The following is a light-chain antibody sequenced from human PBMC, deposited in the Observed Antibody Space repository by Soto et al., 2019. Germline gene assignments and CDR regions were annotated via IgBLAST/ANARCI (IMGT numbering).Light chain of an antibody. V-gene: IGKV4-1*01. Sequence: DIVMTQSPDSLAVSLGERATINCKSSQSVLYNSNNKNYLAWYQQKPGQAPKMLIYWASTRESGVPDRFSGSGSGTNFTLTVSSRQAEDVAVYYCQQYRSSPFTFGPGTKVDIK. CDR3: QQYRSSPFT. CDR2: WAS. CDR1: QSVLYNSNNKNY. J-gene: IGKJ3*01.